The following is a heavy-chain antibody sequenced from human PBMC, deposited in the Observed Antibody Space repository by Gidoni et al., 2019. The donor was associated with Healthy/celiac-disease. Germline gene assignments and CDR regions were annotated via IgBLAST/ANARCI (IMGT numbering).Heavy chain of an antibody. J-gene: IGHJ6*02. D-gene: IGHD3-3*01. Sequence: QLQLQESGSGLVKPSQTLSLTCAVSGCSISRGGYSWSWIRQPPGKGLEWIGYIYHSGSTYYNPSLKSRVTISVDRSKNQFSLKLSSVTAADTAVYYCARGSDGDYYYGMDVWGQGTTVTVSS. CDR1: GCSISRGGYS. V-gene: IGHV4-30-2*01. CDR3: ARGSDGDYYYGMDV. CDR2: IYHSGST.